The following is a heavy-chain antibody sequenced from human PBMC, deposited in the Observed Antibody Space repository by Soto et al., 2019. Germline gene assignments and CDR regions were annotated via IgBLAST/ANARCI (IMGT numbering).Heavy chain of an antibody. V-gene: IGHV4-34*01. CDR3: ARDKITGLFDY. J-gene: IGHJ4*02. Sequence: SETLSLTCAVYGGSFSGYSWTWIRQPPGTGLVWIGEINLSGSTNYNPSLKSRVTIFVDTSKNQFSLKLTSVTAADTAVYYCARDKITGLFDYWGQGTLVTVSS. D-gene: IGHD2-8*02. CDR1: GGSFSGYS. CDR2: INLSGST.